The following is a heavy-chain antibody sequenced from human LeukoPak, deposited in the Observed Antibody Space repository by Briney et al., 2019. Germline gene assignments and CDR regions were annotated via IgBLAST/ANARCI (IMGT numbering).Heavy chain of an antibody. J-gene: IGHJ5*02. V-gene: IGHV3-9*01. CDR1: GFTFDGYA. CDR2: IDWNSGRI. CDR3: ARPIAVAGYSNWFDP. Sequence: GRSLRLSCAASGFTFDGYAMHWVRQAPGKGLEWVSGIDWNSGRIGYADSVKGRFTISRDNVGNSLNLQMNSLRSDDTAVYYCARPIAVAGYSNWFDPWGQGTLVTVSS. D-gene: IGHD6-19*01.